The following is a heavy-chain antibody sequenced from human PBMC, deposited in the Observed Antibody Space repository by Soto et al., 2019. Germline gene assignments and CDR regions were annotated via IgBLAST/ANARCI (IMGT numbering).Heavy chain of an antibody. CDR1: GFTFSSYG. CDR2: IWYDGSNK. D-gene: IGHD2-8*01. CDR3: ARDSQGYCTNGVCYNWFDP. J-gene: IGHJ5*02. V-gene: IGHV3-33*01. Sequence: QVQLVESGGGVVQPGRSLRLSCAASGFTFSSYGMHWVRQAPGKGLEWVAVIWYDGSNKYYADSVKGRFTISRDNSKNTLYLQMNSLRAEDTAVYYCARDSQGYCTNGVCYNWFDPWGQGTLVTVSS.